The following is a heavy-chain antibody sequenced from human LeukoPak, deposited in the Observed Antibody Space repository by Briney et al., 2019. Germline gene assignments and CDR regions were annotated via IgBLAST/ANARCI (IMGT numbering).Heavy chain of an antibody. Sequence: PSETLSLTCAVYGGSFSGYYWSWIRQPPGKGLEWIGEINHSGSTNYNPSLKSRVTISVDTSKNQFSLKLSSVTAADTAVYYCAIPSDLGYCSSTSCPSDIWGQGTMVTVSS. CDR2: INHSGST. CDR3: AIPSDLGYCSSTSCPSDI. CDR1: GGSFSGYY. J-gene: IGHJ3*02. V-gene: IGHV4-34*01. D-gene: IGHD2-2*01.